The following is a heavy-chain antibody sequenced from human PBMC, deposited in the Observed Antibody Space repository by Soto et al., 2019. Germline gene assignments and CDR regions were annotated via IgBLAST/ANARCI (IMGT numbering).Heavy chain of an antibody. CDR3: ARAYDFWSGYHSNNWFDP. CDR1: GGSISSGGYY. J-gene: IGHJ5*02. CDR2: IYYSGST. V-gene: IGHV4-31*03. Sequence: SETLSLTCTVSGGSISSGGYYWSWIRQHPGKGLEWIGYIYYSGSTYYNPSLKSRVTISVDTSKNQFSLKLSSVTAADTAVYYCARAYDFWSGYHSNNWFDPWGQGTLVTLSS. D-gene: IGHD3-3*01.